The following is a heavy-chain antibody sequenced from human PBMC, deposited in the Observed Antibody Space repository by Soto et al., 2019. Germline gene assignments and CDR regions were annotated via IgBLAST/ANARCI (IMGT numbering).Heavy chain of an antibody. CDR1: GDSISGGASF. CDR3: ARVGATVGDMDV. D-gene: IGHD1-26*01. J-gene: IGHJ6*02. Sequence: PSETLSLPCTVSGDSISGGASFWSWIRQPPGKDLEWIANVYYSGSSYYNPSLKSRLTISVDTTKNQFSLQLKSMTAADTAVYYCARVGATVGDMDVWGQGTTVTVSS. CDR2: VYYSGSS. V-gene: IGHV4-30-4*01.